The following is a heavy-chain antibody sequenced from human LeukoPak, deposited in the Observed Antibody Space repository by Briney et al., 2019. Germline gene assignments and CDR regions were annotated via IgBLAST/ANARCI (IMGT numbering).Heavy chain of an antibody. CDR2: ISSSGSTI. Sequence: GSLRLSCAASGFTFSDYYMSWIRQAPGKGLEWVSYISSSGSTIYYADSVKGRFTISRDNAKNSLYLQMNSLRAEDTAVYYCARGLGYCSGGSCYVERGGFDPWGQGTLVTVSS. CDR1: GFTFSDYY. V-gene: IGHV3-11*01. CDR3: ARGLGYCSGGSCYVERGGFDP. D-gene: IGHD2-15*01. J-gene: IGHJ5*02.